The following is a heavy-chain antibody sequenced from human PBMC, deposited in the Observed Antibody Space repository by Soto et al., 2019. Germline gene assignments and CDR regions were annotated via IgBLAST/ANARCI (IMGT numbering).Heavy chain of an antibody. CDR1: GGSISTSNW. V-gene: IGHV4-4*02. CDR3: ARRIYGDWYFDL. D-gene: IGHD3-16*01. CDR2: IYQSGST. Sequence: QVQLQEAGPGLVKPSGTLSLTCAVSGGSISTSNWWSWVRQSPEKGLEWIGEIYQSGSTNYNPSLKSRXXIXLXXSKTQFSLILSSVTAADTAVYYCARRIYGDWYFDLWGRGTLVTVSS. J-gene: IGHJ2*01.